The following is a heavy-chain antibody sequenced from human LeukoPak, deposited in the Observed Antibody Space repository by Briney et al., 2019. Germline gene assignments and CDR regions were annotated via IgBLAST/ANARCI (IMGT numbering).Heavy chain of an antibody. CDR2: INHSGST. CDR1: GGSFSGYY. V-gene: IGHV4-34*01. J-gene: IGHJ6*02. D-gene: IGHD6-6*01. Sequence: TSETLSLTCAVYGGSFSGYYWSWIRQPPGKGLEWIGEINHSGSTNYNPSLKSRVTISVDTSKNQFSLKLTSVTAADTAVYYCARRTVAGSSSVGGMDVWGQGTTVTVSS. CDR3: ARRTVAGSSSVGGMDV.